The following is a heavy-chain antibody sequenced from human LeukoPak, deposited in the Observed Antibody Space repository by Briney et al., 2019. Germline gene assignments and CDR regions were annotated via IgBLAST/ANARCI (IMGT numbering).Heavy chain of an antibody. CDR1: GYTFTSYY. CDR2: INPNSGGT. V-gene: IGHV1-2*02. Sequence: ASVKVSCKASGYTFTSYYMHWVRQAPGQGLEWMGWINPNSGGTKYVQKFQGRVTMTRDTSISTAYMELSRLRSDDTAVYYCARNSAAYDFWSGYYTGVDYWGQGTLVTVSS. D-gene: IGHD3-3*01. J-gene: IGHJ4*02. CDR3: ARNSAAYDFWSGYYTGVDY.